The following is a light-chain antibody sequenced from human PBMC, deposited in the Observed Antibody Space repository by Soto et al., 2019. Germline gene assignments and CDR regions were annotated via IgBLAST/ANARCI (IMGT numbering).Light chain of an antibody. J-gene: IGLJ2*01. CDR3: SSYAGSNSVV. V-gene: IGLV2-8*01. CDR2: EVT. Sequence: QSALTQPPSASGSPGQSVTISYTGTSSDVGGYNYVSWYQQHPGKAPKLMIHEVTKRPSGVPDRFSGSKSGNTASLTVSGLQAEDEADYYCSSYAGSNSVVFGGGTKLTVL. CDR1: SSDVGGYNY.